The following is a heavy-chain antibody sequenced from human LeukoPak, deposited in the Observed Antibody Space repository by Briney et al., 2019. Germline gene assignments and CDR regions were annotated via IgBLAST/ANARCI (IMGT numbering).Heavy chain of an antibody. Sequence: GGSLRLSCAASGFTFSSYSMNWVRQAPGKGLEWVSYISSSSSTIYYADSVKGRFTISRDNAKNSLYLQMNSLRAEDTAVYYCARGDCSSTSCYKLRYYYYYMDVWGKGTTVTVSS. CDR1: GFTFSSYS. V-gene: IGHV3-48*04. CDR2: ISSSSSTI. J-gene: IGHJ6*03. D-gene: IGHD2-2*02. CDR3: ARGDCSSTSCYKLRYYYYYMDV.